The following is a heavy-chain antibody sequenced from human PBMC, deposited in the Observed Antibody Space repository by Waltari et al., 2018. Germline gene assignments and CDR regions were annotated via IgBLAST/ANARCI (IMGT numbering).Heavy chain of an antibody. CDR1: RLTIASHA. J-gene: IGHJ4*02. D-gene: IGHD6-19*01. CDR3: AREAQWLANGIDY. Sequence: EVQLFESGGDLVQPGGSLRLSCTASRLTIASHAMGWVRRAPGKGVEWVSSISPDGGDSYHADSVKGRFTISRDNAKNSLYLQMNSLRAEDTAVYYCAREAQWLANGIDYWGQGTLVTVSS. V-gene: IGHV3-23*01. CDR2: ISPDGGDS.